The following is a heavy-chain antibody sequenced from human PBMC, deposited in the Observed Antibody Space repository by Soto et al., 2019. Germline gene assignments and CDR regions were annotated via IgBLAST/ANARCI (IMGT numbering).Heavy chain of an antibody. D-gene: IGHD2-2*01. CDR3: AIGWDIVVVPAATYYYYYGMDV. CDR2: IIPIFGTA. J-gene: IGHJ6*02. CDR1: GGTFSSYA. V-gene: IGHV1-69*13. Sequence: SVKVSCKASGGTFSSYAISWVRQAPGQGLEWMGGIIPIFGTANYVQKFQGRVTITADESTSTAYMELSSLRSEDTAVYYCAIGWDIVVVPAATYYYYYGMDVWGQGTTVTVSS.